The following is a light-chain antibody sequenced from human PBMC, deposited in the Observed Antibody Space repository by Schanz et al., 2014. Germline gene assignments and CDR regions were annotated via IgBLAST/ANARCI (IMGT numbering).Light chain of an antibody. Sequence: EIVLTQSPGTLSLSPGERATLSCRASQSLLRKYLVWYQQKPGQAPRLLIYGASNRATGIPARFSGSGSGTDFTLTISRLEPEDFAVYYCQQYVTSPYTFGQGTKLEIK. CDR2: GAS. J-gene: IGKJ2*01. CDR1: QSLLRKY. V-gene: IGKV3-20*01. CDR3: QQYVTSPYT.